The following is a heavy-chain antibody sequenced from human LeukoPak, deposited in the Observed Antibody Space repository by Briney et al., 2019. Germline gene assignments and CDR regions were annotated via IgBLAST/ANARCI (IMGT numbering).Heavy chain of an antibody. V-gene: IGHV4-4*07. Sequence: SETLSLTCTVSGGSISSYYWSWIRQPAGKGLEWIGRIYTSGSTNYNPSLKSRVTMSVDTSKNQFSLKLSSVTAADTAVYYCARDSYNWNDVWFDPWGQGTLVTVSS. D-gene: IGHD1-1*01. CDR3: ARDSYNWNDVWFDP. CDR1: GGSISSYY. J-gene: IGHJ5*02. CDR2: IYTSGST.